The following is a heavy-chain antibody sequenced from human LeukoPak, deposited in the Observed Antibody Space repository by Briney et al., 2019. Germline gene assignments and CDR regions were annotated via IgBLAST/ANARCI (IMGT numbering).Heavy chain of an antibody. CDR3: ARDEKYDSSGFELYYYYYMDV. CDR2: ISRSSSSI. Sequence: GGSLRLSCAASGFTFSTYSMNWVRQAPGKGLEWVSSISRSSSSIYYADSVKGRFTISRDNAKNSLYLQMNSLRAEDTAVYYCARDEKYDSSGFELYYYYYMDVWGKGTTVTVSS. CDR1: GFTFSTYS. J-gene: IGHJ6*03. D-gene: IGHD3-22*01. V-gene: IGHV3-21*01.